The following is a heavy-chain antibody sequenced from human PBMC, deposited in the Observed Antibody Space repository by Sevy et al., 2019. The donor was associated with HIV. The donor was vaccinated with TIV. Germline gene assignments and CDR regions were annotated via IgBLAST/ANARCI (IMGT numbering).Heavy chain of an antibody. CDR2: IGTVGET. D-gene: IGHD5-12*01. J-gene: IGHJ3*02. CDR3: VRGGSDAFDI. Sequence: GGSLRLSCAASGFTFSSYDMHWVRHSTGKGLEWVSAIGTVGETRYAGSVKGRFTISRENTKKSLYLQMNSLGGVDTAVYYCVRGGSDAFDIWGQGTMVTVS. V-gene: IGHV3-13*04. CDR1: GFTFSSYD.